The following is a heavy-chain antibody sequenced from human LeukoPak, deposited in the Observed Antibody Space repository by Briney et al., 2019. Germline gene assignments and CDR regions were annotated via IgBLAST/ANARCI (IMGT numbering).Heavy chain of an antibody. Sequence: PGGSLRLSCAASGFTFSNYAMHWVRQAPGKGLEWVAVISYDGSNKYYAGSVKGRFTISRDNSKNTLFLQMNSLRAEDTALYYCAKDQGAFGYSRGRGYYFDYWGQGTLVTVSA. CDR1: GFTFSNYA. D-gene: IGHD6-13*01. CDR2: ISYDGSNK. CDR3: AKDQGAFGYSRGRGYYFDY. J-gene: IGHJ4*02. V-gene: IGHV3-30*18.